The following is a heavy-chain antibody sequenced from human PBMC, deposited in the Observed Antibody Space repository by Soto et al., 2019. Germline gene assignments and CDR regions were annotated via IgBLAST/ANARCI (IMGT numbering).Heavy chain of an antibody. V-gene: IGHV4-4*02. CDR1: GGSISSSNC. J-gene: IGHJ3*02. CDR3: GRFAPGGWEGALAFDI. D-gene: IGHD6-19*01. Sequence: QVQLQESGPGLVKPSGTLSLTCAVSGGSISSSNCWSWVRQPPGRGLEWIGEIYHSGSTNYNPSLKRRVTESVDKSKNQFSLKLSSVTAADTAVYYCGRFAPGGWEGALAFDIWGQGTMVTVSS. CDR2: IYHSGST.